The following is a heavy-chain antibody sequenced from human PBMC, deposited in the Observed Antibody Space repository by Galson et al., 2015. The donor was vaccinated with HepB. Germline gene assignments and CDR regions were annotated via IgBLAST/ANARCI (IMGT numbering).Heavy chain of an antibody. CDR2: ISSDGSNT. Sequence: SLRLSCAGSGFTFSSYWMYWVRQAPGKGLEWVSRISSDGSNTRYADSVKGRFTTSRDNAENTVHLQMNSLRGEDTAVYYCTTFRGGIWATSFDYWGQGILVTVSS. J-gene: IGHJ4*02. CDR1: GFTFSSYW. D-gene: IGHD3-10*01. CDR3: TTFRGGIWATSFDY. V-gene: IGHV3-74*01.